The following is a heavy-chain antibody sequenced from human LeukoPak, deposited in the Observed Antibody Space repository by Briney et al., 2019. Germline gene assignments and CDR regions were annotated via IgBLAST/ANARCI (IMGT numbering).Heavy chain of an antibody. CDR2: IYPGDSDT. J-gene: IGHJ5*02. Sequence: GESLKISCKGSGYSFTSYWIGWVRQMPGKGLEWMGIIYPGDSDTRYSPSFQGQVTISADKSISTAYLQWSSLKASDTAMYYCARIAGNLWFGELYINSFDPWGQGTLVTVSS. CDR3: ARIAGNLWFGELYINSFDP. CDR1: GYSFTSYW. D-gene: IGHD3-10*01. V-gene: IGHV5-51*01.